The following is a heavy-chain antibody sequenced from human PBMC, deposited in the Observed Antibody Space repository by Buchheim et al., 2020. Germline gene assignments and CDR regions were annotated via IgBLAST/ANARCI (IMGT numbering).Heavy chain of an antibody. V-gene: IGHV3-30*02. D-gene: IGHD3-3*01. CDR1: GFTFSSYG. Sequence: QVQLVESGGGVVQPGRSLRLSCAASGFTFSSYGMHWVRQAPGKGLEWVAFIRYDGSNKYYAESVKGRFTISRDNSKNRMYLQMNSLRAEYTAVYYCAKAPGGYDFWSGFDYWGQGTL. CDR2: IRYDGSNK. CDR3: AKAPGGYDFWSGFDY. J-gene: IGHJ4*02.